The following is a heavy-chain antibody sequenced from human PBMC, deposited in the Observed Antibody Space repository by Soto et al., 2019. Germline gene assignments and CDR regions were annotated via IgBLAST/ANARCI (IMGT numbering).Heavy chain of an antibody. CDR3: AKGNRNSYYVMAV. CDR1: GVTLTSKS. Sequence: QVQLVESGGGVVQPGRSLRLACEASGVTLTSKSIHWVRQAPGKGLEWVAAISYDGSIRSYADSVKGRFAISRDNSKRTVYLQVNTLRAEDAAVYYCAKGNRNSYYVMAVGGQGTTVTVSS. V-gene: IGHV3-30*18. J-gene: IGHJ6*02. CDR2: ISYDGSIR.